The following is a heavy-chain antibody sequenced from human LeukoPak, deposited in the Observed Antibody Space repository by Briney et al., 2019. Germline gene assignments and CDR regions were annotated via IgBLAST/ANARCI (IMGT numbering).Heavy chain of an antibody. Sequence: PSETLSLTCAVSGYSISSGYHWGWIRQPPGKGLEWIGSIYYSGSTYYNPSLKSRVTISVDTSKNQFSLKLSSVTAADTAVYYCARSPLSEYYDFWSGYYAGHAFDIWGQGTMVTVSS. V-gene: IGHV4-38-2*01. CDR3: ARSPLSEYYDFWSGYYAGHAFDI. CDR2: IYYSGST. J-gene: IGHJ3*02. CDR1: GYSISSGYH. D-gene: IGHD3-3*01.